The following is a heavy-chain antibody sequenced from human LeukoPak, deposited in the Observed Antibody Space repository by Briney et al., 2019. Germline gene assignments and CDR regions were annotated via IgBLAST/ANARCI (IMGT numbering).Heavy chain of an antibody. CDR1: GGSISSYY. J-gene: IGHJ6*02. D-gene: IGHD5-18*01. V-gene: IGHV4-59*08. CDR3: ASGYLAYYYYGMVV. CDR2: IYYSGST. Sequence: SSETLSLTCTVSGGSISSYYWSWIRQPPGKGLEWIGYIYYSGSTNYNPSLKSRVTISVDTSKNQFSLRLSSVTAADTAVYYCASGYLAYYYYGMVVWGQGTTVTVSS.